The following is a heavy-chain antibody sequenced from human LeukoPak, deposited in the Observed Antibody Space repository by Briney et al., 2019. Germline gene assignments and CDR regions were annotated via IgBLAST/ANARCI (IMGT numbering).Heavy chain of an antibody. CDR2: MYYSGSS. J-gene: IGHJ4*02. CDR1: GDSLSSNTYY. Sequence: PSETLSLTCTVSGDSLSSNTYYWGWIRQPPEKGLEWIGSMYYSGSSYYNQSLKSRVTISVDTSKNQFSLKLTSVTAADTAVYYCARHYYDSSDSYPWYFDYWGQGTLVTVSS. V-gene: IGHV4-39*01. CDR3: ARHYYDSSDSYPWYFDY. D-gene: IGHD3-22*01.